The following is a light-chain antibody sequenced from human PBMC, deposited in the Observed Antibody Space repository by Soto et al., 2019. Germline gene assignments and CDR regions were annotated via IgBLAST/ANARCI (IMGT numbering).Light chain of an antibody. J-gene: IGLJ2*01. CDR3: SSYAGSNLV. Sequence: QSALTQPPSASGSPGQSVTISCTGTSSDVGGYNYVSWYQQHPGKAPKVMIYEVSKRPSGVPDRFSGSKSGNTASLTVSGLQAEDEADYYGSSYAGSNLVFGGGTQLTVL. V-gene: IGLV2-8*01. CDR2: EVS. CDR1: SSDVGGYNY.